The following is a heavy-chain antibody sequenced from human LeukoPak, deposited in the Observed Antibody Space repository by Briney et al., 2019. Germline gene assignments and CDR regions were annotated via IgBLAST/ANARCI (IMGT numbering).Heavy chain of an antibody. CDR1: GGSIDTYY. CDR3: ARGWDTSSWFDS. D-gene: IGHD6-13*01. V-gene: IGHV4-59*01. J-gene: IGHJ5*01. Sequence: PSETLSLTCTVSGGSIDTYYWTWIRQSPGKGLEWIGHIFFTGDTNYNPSLKSRVTISLDTSKNQFSLKLISVTAADTAVYYCARGWDTSSWFDSWARVPWSPSPQ. CDR2: IFFTGDT.